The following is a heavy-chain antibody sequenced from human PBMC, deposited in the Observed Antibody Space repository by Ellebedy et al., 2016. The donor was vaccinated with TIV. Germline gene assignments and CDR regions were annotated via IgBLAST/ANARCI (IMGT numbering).Heavy chain of an antibody. CDR1: GFNFRSYW. Sequence: GESLKISCAASGFNFRSYWMAWVRQAPGKGLEWVATIRQEGDEIYYVESVKGRVTISRDNAKNSLFLQMNSLRVEDTAVYYCARRASYGDYAVQVNPWFDPWGQGTLVTVSS. D-gene: IGHD4-17*01. V-gene: IGHV3-7*04. CDR3: ARRASYGDYAVQVNPWFDP. CDR2: IRQEGDEI. J-gene: IGHJ5*02.